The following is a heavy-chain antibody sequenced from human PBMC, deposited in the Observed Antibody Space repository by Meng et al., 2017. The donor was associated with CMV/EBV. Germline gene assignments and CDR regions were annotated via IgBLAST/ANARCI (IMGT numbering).Heavy chain of an antibody. CDR1: GFTFSSYE. J-gene: IGHJ4*02. Sequence: GESLKISFAASGFTFSSYEMNWVRQAPGKGLEWVSYISSSGSTIYYADSVKGRFTISRDNAKNSLYLQMNSLRAEDTAVYYCARDRLGSSDPDVNYWGQGTLVTVSS. V-gene: IGHV3-48*03. CDR2: ISSSGSTI. CDR3: ARDRLGSSDPDVNY. D-gene: IGHD3-16*01.